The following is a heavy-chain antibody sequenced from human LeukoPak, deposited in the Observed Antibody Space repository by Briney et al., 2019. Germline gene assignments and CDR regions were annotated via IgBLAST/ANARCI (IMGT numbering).Heavy chain of an antibody. CDR3: ARDHHYYDSSGYYWNY. D-gene: IGHD3-22*01. CDR1: GYTFTSYG. V-gene: IGHV1-18*01. J-gene: IGHJ4*02. Sequence: ASVKVSCKASGYTFTSYGISWVRQAPGQGLEWMGWISAYNGNTNYAQKLQGRVTMTTDTSTSTAYMELRSLRSDDTAVYYCARDHHYYDSSGYYWNYWGQGTLVTVSS. CDR2: ISAYNGNT.